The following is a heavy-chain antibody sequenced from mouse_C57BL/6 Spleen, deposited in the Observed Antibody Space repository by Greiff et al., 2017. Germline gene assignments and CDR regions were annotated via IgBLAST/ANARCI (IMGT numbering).Heavy chain of an antibody. CDR2: INPGSGGT. Sequence: QVQLQQSGAELVRPGTSVKVSCKASGYAFTNYLIEWVKQRPGQGLEWIGVINPGSGGTNYNEKFKGKATLTADKSSSTAYMQLSSLTSEDSAVYFCARGGGTVVDYWYVGGWGTRATVTVA. D-gene: IGHD1-1*01. V-gene: IGHV1-54*01. J-gene: IGHJ1*03. CDR1: GYAFTNYL. CDR3: ARGGGTVVDYWYVGG.